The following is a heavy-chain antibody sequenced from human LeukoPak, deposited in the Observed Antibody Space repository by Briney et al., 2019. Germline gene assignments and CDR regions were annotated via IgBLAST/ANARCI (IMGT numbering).Heavy chain of an antibody. CDR2: ISGSGGST. CDR3: AKDRDIPTVTLLDY. Sequence: PGGSLRLSCAASGFTFSSQAMSWVRQAPGKGLEWVSAISGSGGSTYYADSVKGRFTISRDTSKNTLYLHMNSLRAEDTAVYYCAKDRDIPTVTLLDYWGQGTLVTVSS. D-gene: IGHD4-11*01. V-gene: IGHV3-23*01. J-gene: IGHJ4*02. CDR1: GFTFSSQA.